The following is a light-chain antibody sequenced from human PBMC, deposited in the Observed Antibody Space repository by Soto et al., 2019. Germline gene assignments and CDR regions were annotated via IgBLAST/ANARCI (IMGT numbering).Light chain of an antibody. J-gene: IGKJ2*01. CDR3: QQSHSSPYT. Sequence: DIQMTQSPSTLSGSVGDRVTITCRASQTISSWLAWYQQKPGKAPKLLIYKASTLKSGVPSRFSGSGSGTEFTLTISSLQPDDFATYYCQQSHSSPYTFGQGTKLELK. CDR1: QTISSW. CDR2: KAS. V-gene: IGKV1-5*03.